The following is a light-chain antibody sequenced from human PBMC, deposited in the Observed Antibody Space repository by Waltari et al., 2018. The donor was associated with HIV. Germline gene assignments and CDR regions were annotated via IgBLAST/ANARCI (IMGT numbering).Light chain of an antibody. CDR2: GVA. CDR3: SSYANTDTLL. J-gene: IGLJ3*02. Sequence: QSALTQPASVSGSPRQSITISCTGTSSDIGTYNLVSGYRQYPGVAPQRVIHGVATRPSGVSDRFSGSKSGNVASLTIASLQSEDEAEYYCSSYANTDTLLCGGGTKLTVL. CDR1: SSDIGTYNL. V-gene: IGLV2-14*01.